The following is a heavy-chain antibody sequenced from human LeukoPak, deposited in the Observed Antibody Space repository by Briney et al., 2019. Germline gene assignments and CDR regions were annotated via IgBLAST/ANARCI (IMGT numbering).Heavy chain of an antibody. CDR1: GYSFTTYW. CDR3: ARSLGQYQLPPLGY. Sequence: GESLKISCKGSGYSFTTYWSGWVRQMPGKAQEWMGFIYPGDSDTRYSPSFQGQVTISADKSINTVYLQWSSLKASDTAMYYCARSLGQYQLPPLGYWGQGTLVTDSS. V-gene: IGHV5-51*01. CDR2: IYPGDSDT. D-gene: IGHD2-2*01. J-gene: IGHJ4*02.